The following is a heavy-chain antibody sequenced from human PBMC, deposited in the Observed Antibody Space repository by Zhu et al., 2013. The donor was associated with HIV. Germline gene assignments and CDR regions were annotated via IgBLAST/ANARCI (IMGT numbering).Heavy chain of an antibody. CDR3: ARERTYYYDSSGYYDAFDI. D-gene: IGHD3-22*01. V-gene: IGHV1-69*01. Sequence: EVRNPTGASVKVSCKASGDTFSSSAISWVRQAPGQGLEWMGGIIPVFGTANYAQKFQGRVTITADESTSTAYMELSSLRSEDTAVYYCARERTYYYDSSGYYDAFDIWGQGTMVIVSS. J-gene: IGHJ3*02. CDR2: IIPVFGTA. CDR1: GDTFSSSA.